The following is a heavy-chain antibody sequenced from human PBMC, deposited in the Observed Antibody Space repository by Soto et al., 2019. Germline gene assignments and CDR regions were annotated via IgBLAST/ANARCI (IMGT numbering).Heavy chain of an antibody. J-gene: IGHJ3*02. V-gene: IGHV4-39*01. Sequence: SETLSLTCTVFGGSIASSSWYWGWIRQPPGRGLEWIGTIYYSGSTYYNPSLKSRVTISVETSENQFSLKLRSMTATDTAVYYCARGHPRDSFEIWGQRTRLTVSS. CDR1: GGSIASSSWY. CDR2: IYYSGST. CDR3: ARGHPRDSFEI.